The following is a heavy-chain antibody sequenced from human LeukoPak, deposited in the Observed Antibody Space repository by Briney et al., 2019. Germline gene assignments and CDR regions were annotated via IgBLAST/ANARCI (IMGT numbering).Heavy chain of an antibody. V-gene: IGHV4-34*01. CDR2: INHSEGT. D-gene: IGHD3-10*01. CDR3: ARGMVRGVMTTRAYYFDY. J-gene: IGHJ4*02. Sequence: SETLSLTCAVYGGSFSGYYWSWIRQPPGKGLEWIGEINHSEGTNYNPSLKSRVTISVDTSKNQFSLKLSSVTAADTAVYYCARGMVRGVMTTRAYYFDYWGQGTLVTVSS. CDR1: GGSFSGYY.